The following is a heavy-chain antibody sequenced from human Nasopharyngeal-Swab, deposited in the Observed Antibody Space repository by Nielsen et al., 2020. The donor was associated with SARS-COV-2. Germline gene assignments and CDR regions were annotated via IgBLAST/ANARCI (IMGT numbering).Heavy chain of an antibody. CDR1: GYTFTSYG. CDR3: SRAGKIQLWFNSLYYFDY. J-gene: IGHJ4*02. D-gene: IGHD5-18*01. Sequence: ASVKDSCKASGYTFTSYGISWVRQAPGQGREWMGWMNPNSGNTGYAQKFQGRVTMTRNTSISTAYMELSSLRSEDTAVYYCSRAGKIQLWFNSLYYFDYWGQGTLVTVSS. V-gene: IGHV1-8*02. CDR2: MNPNSGNT.